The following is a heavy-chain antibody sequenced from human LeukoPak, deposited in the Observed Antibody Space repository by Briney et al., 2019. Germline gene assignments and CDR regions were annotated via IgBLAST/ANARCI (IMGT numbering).Heavy chain of an antibody. Sequence: ASVKVSCKASGYTFTSYYMHWVRQAPGQGLEWMGIINPSGGSTSYAQKFQGRVTMTRDTSTSTVYMELSSLRSKDTAVYYCARDPGIAAAGMWFDPWGQGTLVTVSS. CDR2: INPSGGST. CDR3: ARDPGIAAAGMWFDP. J-gene: IGHJ5*02. D-gene: IGHD6-13*01. CDR1: GYTFTSYY. V-gene: IGHV1-46*01.